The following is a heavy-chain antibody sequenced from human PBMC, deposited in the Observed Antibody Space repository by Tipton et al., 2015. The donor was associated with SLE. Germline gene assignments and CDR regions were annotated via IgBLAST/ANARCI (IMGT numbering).Heavy chain of an antibody. CDR3: AKDRGYCSSTGCFSSYRMDV. V-gene: IGHV3-30*02. Sequence: GSLRLSCAASGFTFSSYGMHWVRQAPGKGLEWVAFIRYDGSNKYYADSVKGRFTISRDNSKNTLYLQMNSLRAEDTAVYYCAKDRGYCSSTGCFSSYRMDVWGQGTTVPVSS. CDR1: GFTFSSYG. CDR2: IRYDGSNK. J-gene: IGHJ6*02. D-gene: IGHD2-2*01.